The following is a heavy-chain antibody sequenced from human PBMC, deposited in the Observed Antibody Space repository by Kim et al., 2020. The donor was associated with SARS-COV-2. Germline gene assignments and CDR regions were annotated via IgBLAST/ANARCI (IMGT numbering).Heavy chain of an antibody. V-gene: IGHV3-7*01. J-gene: IGHJ4*02. CDR3: ARDTVWFGGYDFDY. Sequence: VDSVKGRFTISRDNAKNSLYLQMNSLRAEDTAVYYCARDTVWFGGYDFDYWGQGTLVTVSS. D-gene: IGHD3-10*01.